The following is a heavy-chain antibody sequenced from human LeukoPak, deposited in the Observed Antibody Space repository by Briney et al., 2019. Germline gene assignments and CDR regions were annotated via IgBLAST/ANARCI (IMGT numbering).Heavy chain of an antibody. Sequence: SETLSLTRTVSGGSISSYYWSWIRQPPGKGLEWIGYIYYSGSTNYNPSLKSRVTISVDTSKNQFSLKLSSVTAADTAVYYCARSRIQLWFDPWGQGTLVTVSS. CDR1: GGSISSYY. CDR2: IYYSGST. V-gene: IGHV4-59*01. CDR3: ARSRIQLWFDP. D-gene: IGHD5-18*01. J-gene: IGHJ5*02.